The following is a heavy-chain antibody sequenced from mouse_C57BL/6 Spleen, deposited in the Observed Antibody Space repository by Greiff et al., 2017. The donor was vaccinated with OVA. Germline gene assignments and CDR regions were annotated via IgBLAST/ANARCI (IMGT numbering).Heavy chain of an antibody. CDR3: ARGGLRWYYFDY. CDR1: GYTFTDYY. D-gene: IGHD1-1*02. V-gene: IGHV1-76*01. CDR2: IYPGSGNT. Sequence: QVQLQQSGAELVRPGASVKLSCKASGYTFTDYYINWVKQRPGQGLEWIARIYPGSGNTYYNEKFKGKATLTAEKSSSTAYMQLSSLTSEDSAVYFCARGGLRWYYFDYWGQGTTLTVSS. J-gene: IGHJ2*01.